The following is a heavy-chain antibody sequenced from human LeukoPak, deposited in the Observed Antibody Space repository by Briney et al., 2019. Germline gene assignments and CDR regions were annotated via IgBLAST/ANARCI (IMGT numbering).Heavy chain of an antibody. CDR3: ARALGIAAAGTRY. D-gene: IGHD6-13*01. V-gene: IGHV1-2*02. J-gene: IGHJ4*02. CDR2: INPNSGGT. Sequence: GASVKVSCKASGYTFTGYYMHWVRQAPGQGLEWMGWINPNSGGTNYAQKFQGRVTMTRDTSISTAYVELSRLRSDDTAVYYCARALGIAAAGTRYWGQGTLVTVSS. CDR1: GYTFTGYY.